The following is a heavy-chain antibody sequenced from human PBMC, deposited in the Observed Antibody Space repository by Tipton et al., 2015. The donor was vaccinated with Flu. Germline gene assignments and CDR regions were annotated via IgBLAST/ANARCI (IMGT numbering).Heavy chain of an antibody. CDR2: FFRTGNT. J-gene: IGHJ5*02. CDR1: GGSISSYY. D-gene: IGHD4-11*01. Sequence: TLSLTCTVSGGSISSYYWGWIRQPPGKGLEWIGNFFRTGNTYHNPSLKSRVSISIDTSKNQFSLKVFSVTAADTAVYYCARRDYSNYVSDPKSWFDPWGQGILVTVSS. CDR3: ARRDYSNYVSDPKSWFDP. V-gene: IGHV4-59*08.